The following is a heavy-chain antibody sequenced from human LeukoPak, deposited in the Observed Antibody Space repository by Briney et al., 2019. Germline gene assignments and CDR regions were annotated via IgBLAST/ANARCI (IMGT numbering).Heavy chain of an antibody. J-gene: IGHJ4*02. V-gene: IGHV1-2*02. CDR2: INPNSGGT. Sequence: ASVKVSCKASGYTFTGYYMHWVRQAPGQGLEWMGWINPNSGGTNYAQKFQGRVTMTRDTSISTAYMELSRLRSDDTAVYYCARDLSGSGSYVFDYWGQGTLVTVSS. D-gene: IGHD3-10*01. CDR3: ARDLSGSGSYVFDY. CDR1: GYTFTGYY.